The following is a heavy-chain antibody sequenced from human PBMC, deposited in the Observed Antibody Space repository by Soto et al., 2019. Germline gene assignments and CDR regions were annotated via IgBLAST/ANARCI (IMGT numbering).Heavy chain of an antibody. CDR3: ARWRVWFGELDVYYYYYYMDV. CDR1: GGSFSGYY. Sequence: SETLSLTCAVYGGSFSGYYWSWIRQPPGKGLEWIGEINHSGSTNYNPSLKSRDTISVDTSKNQFSLKLSSVTAADTAVYYCARWRVWFGELDVYYYYYYMDVWGKGTTVTVSS. CDR2: INHSGST. D-gene: IGHD3-10*01. J-gene: IGHJ6*03. V-gene: IGHV4-34*01.